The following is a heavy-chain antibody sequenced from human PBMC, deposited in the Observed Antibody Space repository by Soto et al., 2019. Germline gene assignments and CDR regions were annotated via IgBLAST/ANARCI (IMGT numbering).Heavy chain of an antibody. J-gene: IGHJ4*02. CDR1: GFTFRIYA. CDR2: IGSGAGGT. D-gene: IGHD3-22*01. Sequence: EVQLLESGGGLVQPGGSLRLSCAASGFTFRIYAMSWVRQAPGKGLEWVSGIGSGAGGTYNADSVKGRFTISRDDSKNTLYLQMNSLRDEDTAIYYCAPGRQMIVDQWGQGTLVTVS. CDR3: APGRQMIVDQ. V-gene: IGHV3-23*01.